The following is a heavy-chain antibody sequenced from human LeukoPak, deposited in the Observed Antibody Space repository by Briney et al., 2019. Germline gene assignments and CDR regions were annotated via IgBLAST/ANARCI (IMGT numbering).Heavy chain of an antibody. J-gene: IGHJ6*03. CDR3: ARVGYSGSYWAYYYYYMDV. CDR2: ISSSSSYI. CDR1: GFTFSSYE. D-gene: IGHD1-26*01. V-gene: IGHV3-21*01. Sequence: GGSLRLSCAASGFTFSSYEMNWVRQAPGKGLEWVSSISSSSSYIYYADSVKGRFTISRDNAKNSLYLQMNSLRAEDTAVYYCARVGYSGSYWAYYYYYMDVWGKGTTVTVSS.